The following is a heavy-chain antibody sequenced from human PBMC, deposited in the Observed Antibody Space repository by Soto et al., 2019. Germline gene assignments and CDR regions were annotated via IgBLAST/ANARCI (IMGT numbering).Heavy chain of an antibody. CDR1: GFTFSSYA. J-gene: IGHJ4*02. CDR2: ISGSGGST. Sequence: EVQLLESGGGLVQPGGSLRLSCAASGFTFSSYAMSWVRQAPGKGLEWVSAISGSGGSTYYADSVKGRFTISRDNSKNTLYLQMNSLRAENTAVYYWAKSVYYYDSSGYHYGFDYWGQGTLVTVSS. CDR3: AKSVYYYDSSGYHYGFDY. V-gene: IGHV3-23*01. D-gene: IGHD3-22*01.